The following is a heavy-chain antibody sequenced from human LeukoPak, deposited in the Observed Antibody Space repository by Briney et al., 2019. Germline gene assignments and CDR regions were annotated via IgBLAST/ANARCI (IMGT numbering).Heavy chain of an antibody. CDR3: AKRYCSSTSCSLFDY. V-gene: IGHV3-23*01. CDR2: ISGSGGST. J-gene: IGHJ4*02. Sequence: GGSLRLSCAASGFTFSSYAMSWVRQAPGKGLEWVSAISGSGGSTYYADSVKGRFTISRDNSKNTLYLQMNSLRAEDTAVYYCAKRYCSSTSCSLFDYWGQGSLVTVSS. CDR1: GFTFSSYA. D-gene: IGHD2-2*01.